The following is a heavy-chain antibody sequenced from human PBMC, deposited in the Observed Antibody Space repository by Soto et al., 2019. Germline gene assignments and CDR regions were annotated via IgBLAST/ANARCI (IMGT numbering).Heavy chain of an antibody. V-gene: IGHV3-30*18. J-gene: IGHJ4*02. CDR2: ISYDGSTK. CDR1: GFTFSSYG. CDR3: PKVQGYRSAPPDY. Sequence: GGSLRLSCAASGFTFSSYGMHWVRQVPGKGLEGGAVISYDGSTKYYADSVKGRFTISRDNSQNTLYLQMNNLRVEDPAVYFCPKVQGYRSAPPDYWSQGTLVTVS. D-gene: IGHD6-19*01.